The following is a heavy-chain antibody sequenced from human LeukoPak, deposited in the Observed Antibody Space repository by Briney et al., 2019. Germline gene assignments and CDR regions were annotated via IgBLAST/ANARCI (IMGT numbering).Heavy chain of an antibody. D-gene: IGHD5-24*01. J-gene: IGHJ3*02. CDR1: GGSISSYY. V-gene: IGHV4-59*01. Sequence: SETLSLTCTVSGGSISSYYWSWIRQPPGKGLEWIGYIYYSGSTNYNPSLKSRVTISVDTSKNQFSLKLSSVTAADTAVYYSARVEDGKQPKGKGAFDIWGQGTMVTVSS. CDR2: IYYSGST. CDR3: ARVEDGKQPKGKGAFDI.